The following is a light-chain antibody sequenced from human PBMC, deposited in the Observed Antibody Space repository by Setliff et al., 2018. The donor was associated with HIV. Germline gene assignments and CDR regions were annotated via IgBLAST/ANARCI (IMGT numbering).Light chain of an antibody. CDR1: RSNIGDRS. CDR2: DNH. V-gene: IGLV1-51*01. Sequence: QSVLTQPPSVSAAPGQKVSISCSGSRSNIGDRSVSWYQHLPGTAPKLLIHDNHERPSGIPERFSGSTSGTSATLAISGLQTGDEADYYCGAWDTSLAVYVFGKGTKVTVL. CDR3: GAWDTSLAVYV. J-gene: IGLJ1*01.